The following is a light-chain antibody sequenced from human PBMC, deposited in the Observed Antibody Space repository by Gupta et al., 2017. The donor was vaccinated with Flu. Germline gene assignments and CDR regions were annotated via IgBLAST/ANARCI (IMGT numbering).Light chain of an antibody. J-gene: IGLJ2*01. V-gene: IGLV2-14*01. Sequence: SITTSCTGTGNDVGGYNYVYWYQHHPGKAPRFIIYEVTNRPSGVATRFSGSKSGTTAFLTISGHQADDEADYYCTSYTNHNTVVFGGGTKLTDL. CDR2: EVT. CDR3: TSYTNHNTVV. CDR1: GNDVGGYNY.